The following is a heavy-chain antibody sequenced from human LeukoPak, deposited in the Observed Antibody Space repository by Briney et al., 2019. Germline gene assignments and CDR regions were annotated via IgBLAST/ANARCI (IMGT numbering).Heavy chain of an antibody. CDR3: ARDTYYYGSGSYSYDY. Sequence: PSETLSLTCTVSGGSLSSYYWSWIRQPAGKGLEWIGRIYTSRSTNYNPSLKSRVTMSVDTSKNQFSLKLSSVTAADTAVYYCARDTYYYGSGSYSYDYWGQGTLVTVSS. CDR1: GGSLSSYY. J-gene: IGHJ4*02. CDR2: IYTSRST. D-gene: IGHD3-10*01. V-gene: IGHV4-4*07.